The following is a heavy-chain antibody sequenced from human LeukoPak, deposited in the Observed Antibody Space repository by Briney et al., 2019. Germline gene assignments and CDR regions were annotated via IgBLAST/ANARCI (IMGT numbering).Heavy chain of an antibody. CDR2: IYYSGSA. J-gene: IGHJ4*02. Sequence: SETLSLTCTVSGGSISSGDYYWSWIRQPPGKGLEWIGYIYYSGSAYYNPSLKSRVTISVDTSKNQFSLKLSSVTAADTAVYYCARVELLPYYDSSGYIDYWGQGTLVTVSS. D-gene: IGHD3-22*01. CDR1: GGSISSGDYY. V-gene: IGHV4-30-4*08. CDR3: ARVELLPYYDSSGYIDY.